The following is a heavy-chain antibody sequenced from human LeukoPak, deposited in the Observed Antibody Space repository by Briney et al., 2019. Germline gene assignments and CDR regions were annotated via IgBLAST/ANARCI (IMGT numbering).Heavy chain of an antibody. CDR1: GYTFTSYG. V-gene: IGHV1-18*01. D-gene: IGHD2-2*01. CDR2: ISAYNGNT. Sequence: GASVKGSCKASGYTFTSYGISWVRQAPGQGLEWMGWISAYNGNTNYAQKLQGRVTMTTDTSTSTAYMELRSLRSDDTAVYYCAIVVPAADNYYGMDVWGQGTTVTVSS. J-gene: IGHJ6*02. CDR3: AIVVPAADNYYGMDV.